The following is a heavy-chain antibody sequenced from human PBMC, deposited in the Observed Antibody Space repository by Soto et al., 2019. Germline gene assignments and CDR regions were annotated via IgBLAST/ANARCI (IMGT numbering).Heavy chain of an antibody. J-gene: IGHJ6*03. CDR2: ISSSGSTI. CDR3: ASRSTAVTKYFYYYMDV. Sequence: QVQLVESGGGLVKPGGSLRLSCAASGFTFSDYYMSWIRQAPGKGLEWVSYISSSGSTIYSADSVRGRFTISRDNAKNSLYLQMNGLRAEDTAVYYCASRSTAVTKYFYYYMDVWGTGTTVTVSS. CDR1: GFTFSDYY. V-gene: IGHV3-11*01. D-gene: IGHD4-17*01.